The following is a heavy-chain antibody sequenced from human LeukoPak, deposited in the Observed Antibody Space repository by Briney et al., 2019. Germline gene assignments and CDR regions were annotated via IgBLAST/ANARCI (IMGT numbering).Heavy chain of an antibody. CDR1: GGTFSSYA. CDR2: IIPIFGTA. Sequence: GASVKVSCKASGGTFSSYAISWVRQAPGQGLEWMGGIIPIFGTANYAQKFQGRVTITADKSTSTAYMELSSLGSEDTAVYYCARGSIAAAGYFDYWGQGTLVTVSS. V-gene: IGHV1-69*06. D-gene: IGHD6-13*01. CDR3: ARGSIAAAGYFDY. J-gene: IGHJ4*02.